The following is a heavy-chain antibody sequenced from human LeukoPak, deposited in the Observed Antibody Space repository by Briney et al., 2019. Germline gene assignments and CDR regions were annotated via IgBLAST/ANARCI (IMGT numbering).Heavy chain of an antibody. D-gene: IGHD6-13*01. CDR3: AKSASSWPLYYFDS. Sequence: GGSLRLSCVVSGFTFSNYGMHWVRQAPGKGLEWVAVISYDGSNKYYADSVKGRFTISRDNSKNTLYLQMNSLRAEDTAVYYCAKSASSWPLYYFDSWGQGTLVTVSS. CDR1: GFTFSNYG. J-gene: IGHJ4*02. V-gene: IGHV3-30*18. CDR2: ISYDGSNK.